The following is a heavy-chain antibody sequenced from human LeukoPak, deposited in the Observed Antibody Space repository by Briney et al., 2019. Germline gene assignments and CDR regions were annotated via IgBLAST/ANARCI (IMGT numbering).Heavy chain of an antibody. CDR1: GYTFTSYG. D-gene: IGHD3-9*01. J-gene: IGHJ4*02. Sequence: ASVKVSCKASGYTFTSYGISWVRQAPGQGLEWMGWISAYNGNTNYAQKLQGRVTMTTDTSTSTAYMELRSLRSDDTAVCYCAKGGYDILTGYDSPSDYWGQGTLVTVSS. V-gene: IGHV1-18*04. CDR2: ISAYNGNT. CDR3: AKGGYDILTGYDSPSDY.